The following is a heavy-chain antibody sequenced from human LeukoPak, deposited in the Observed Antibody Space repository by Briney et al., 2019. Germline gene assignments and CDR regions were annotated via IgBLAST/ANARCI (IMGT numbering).Heavy chain of an antibody. CDR3: ASRGHVGSGTYSPYDY. V-gene: IGHV3-23*01. CDR1: GFTFSSYA. D-gene: IGHD3-10*01. J-gene: IGHJ4*02. CDR2: ISGSGGST. Sequence: PGGSLRLSCAASGFTFSSYAMSWVRQAPGKGLEWVSGISGSGGSTVYVDSVKGRFTISRDNFKNTVFLQMNSLRAEDTAVYYCASRGHVGSGTYSPYDYWGQGTLVTVSS.